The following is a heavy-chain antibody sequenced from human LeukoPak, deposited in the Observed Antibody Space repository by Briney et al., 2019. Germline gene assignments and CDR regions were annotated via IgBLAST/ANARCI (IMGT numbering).Heavy chain of an antibody. CDR2: INWNGGST. J-gene: IGHJ4*02. Sequence: GGSLRLSCAASGFTFDDYGMSWVRQAPGKGLEWVSGINWNGGSTGYADSVKGRFTISKDNSKNTLYLQMHSLRAEDTALYYCTKGAHGDYDYWGQGTLVTVSS. CDR1: GFTFDDYG. D-gene: IGHD4-17*01. V-gene: IGHV3-20*04. CDR3: TKGAHGDYDY.